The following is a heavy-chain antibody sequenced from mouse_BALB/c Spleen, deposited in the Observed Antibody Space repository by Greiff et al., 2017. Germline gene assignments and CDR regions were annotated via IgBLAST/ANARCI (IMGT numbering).Heavy chain of an antibody. D-gene: IGHD2-14*01. J-gene: IGHJ3*01. CDR1: GYTFTSYW. Sequence: VQLQQPGAELVKPGASVKLSCKASGYTFTSYWMHWVKQRPGQGLEWIGEINPSNGRTNYNEKFKSKATLTVDKSSSTAYMQLSSLTSEDSAVYYCARGDRSFAYWGQGTLVTVSA. CDR2: INPSNGRT. V-gene: IGHV1S81*02. CDR3: ARGDRSFAY.